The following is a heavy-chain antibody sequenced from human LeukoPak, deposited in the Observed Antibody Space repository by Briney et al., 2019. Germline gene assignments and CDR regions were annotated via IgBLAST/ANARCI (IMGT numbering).Heavy chain of an antibody. CDR3: ARGKLGFDAFDI. Sequence: PSETLSLTCTVSGGSISSSSYYWGWIRQPPGKGLEWVGSNYYSGSTYYNPSLKSRVTISVDTSKNQFSLKLSSVIAADTAVYYCARGKLGFDAFDIWGQGTMVTVSS. CDR1: GGSISSSSYY. J-gene: IGHJ3*02. D-gene: IGHD7-27*01. CDR2: NYYSGST. V-gene: IGHV4-39*01.